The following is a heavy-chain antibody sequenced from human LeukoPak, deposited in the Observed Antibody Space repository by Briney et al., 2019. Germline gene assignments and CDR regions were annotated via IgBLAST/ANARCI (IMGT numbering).Heavy chain of an antibody. Sequence: ESGPALVKPTQTLTLTCTFSGFSLSTSGMCVSWIRQPPGKALEWLARIDWDDDKYYSTSLKTRLTITKDTSKNQVVLTMTNMDPVDTATYYCARRYCSGGTCYSLDYWGQGTLVTVSS. D-gene: IGHD2-15*01. J-gene: IGHJ4*02. CDR2: IDWDDDK. CDR3: ARRYCSGGTCYSLDY. CDR1: GFSLSTSGMC. V-gene: IGHV2-70*11.